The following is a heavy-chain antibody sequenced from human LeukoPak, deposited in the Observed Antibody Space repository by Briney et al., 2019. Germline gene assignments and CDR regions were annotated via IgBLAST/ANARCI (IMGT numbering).Heavy chain of an antibody. V-gene: IGHV3-64D*06. J-gene: IGHJ4*02. D-gene: IGHD3-22*01. CDR1: GFTFSSYA. CDR3: AKDATGGDYYDSSRDY. Sequence: GGSLRLSCSASGFTFSSYAMHWVRQAPGKGLEYVSAISSNGGSTYYADSVKGRFTISRDNSKNTLYLQMSSLRAEDTAVYYCAKDATGGDYYDSSRDYWGQGTLVTVSS. CDR2: ISSNGGST.